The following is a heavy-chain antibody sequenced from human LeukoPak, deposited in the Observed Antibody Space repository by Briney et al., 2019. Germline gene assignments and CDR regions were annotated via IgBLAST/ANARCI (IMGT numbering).Heavy chain of an antibody. J-gene: IGHJ4*02. CDR2: ISYDGSTK. D-gene: IGHD3-22*01. Sequence: GGSLRLSCAASGFTFSSYEMHWVRQAPGKGLEWVAVISYDGSTKYYADSVKGRFTISRDNSKNTLYLQVNSLRAEDTAVYYCARDGYYYDSSGYYQPLYYFDYWGQGTLVTVSS. CDR3: ARDGYYYDSSGYYQPLYYFDY. V-gene: IGHV3-30*03. CDR1: GFTFSSYE.